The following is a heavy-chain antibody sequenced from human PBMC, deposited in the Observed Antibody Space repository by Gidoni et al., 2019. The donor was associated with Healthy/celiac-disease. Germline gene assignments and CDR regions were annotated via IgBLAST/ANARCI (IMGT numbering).Heavy chain of an antibody. CDR2: IWYDGSNK. J-gene: IGHJ4*02. CDR1: GFTLSSYG. V-gene: IGHV3-33*01. CDR3: ARDRIGYSSGWYAY. D-gene: IGHD6-19*01. Sequence: QVQLVESGGGVVKPGRSLRLSCAASGFTLSSYGMHWVRQAPGKGLEWVAVIWYDGSNKYYADSVKCRFTISRDNSKNTLYLQMNSLRAEDTAVYYCARDRIGYSSGWYAYWGQGTLVTVSS.